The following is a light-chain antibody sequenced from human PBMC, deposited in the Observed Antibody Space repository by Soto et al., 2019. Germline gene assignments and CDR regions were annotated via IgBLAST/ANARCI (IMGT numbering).Light chain of an antibody. CDR1: QSITSSS. J-gene: IGKJ1*01. CDR3: QQYGNSLWT. Sequence: ENLLTQSPGTLSLSPGERATLSCRASQSITSSSLAWYQQKPGQSPRLLIYGASNRATGLPDRFSGSGSGTDFTLTISRLEPEDFAVYYCQQYGNSLWTFGQGTKV. V-gene: IGKV3-20*01. CDR2: GAS.